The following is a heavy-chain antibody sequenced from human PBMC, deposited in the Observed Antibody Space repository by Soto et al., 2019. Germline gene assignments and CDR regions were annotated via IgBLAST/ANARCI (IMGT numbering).Heavy chain of an antibody. D-gene: IGHD3-3*01. CDR3: ATRGDDFWSGYYPGIGYFEY. CDR1: GGSVGSGAYY. V-gene: IGHV4-31*03. Sequence: PSETRSLTCIVSGGSVGSGAYYWSWILHHPGKGLEWIGYIYYSGSTYYNPSLKSRVTISVDTSKNQFSLKLSSVTAADTAVYYCATRGDDFWSGYYPGIGYFEYWGKGNLVTVSP. J-gene: IGHJ4*02. CDR2: IYYSGST.